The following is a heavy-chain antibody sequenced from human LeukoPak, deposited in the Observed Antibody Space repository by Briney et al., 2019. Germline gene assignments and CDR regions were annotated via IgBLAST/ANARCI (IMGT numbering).Heavy chain of an antibody. J-gene: IGHJ4*02. Sequence: SESLSLTCTVSGGTIGRSSNHWGWIRQPPGKGLEWIGSIYSGSTYYKPSLKSRVTIAVDTSKNHFSPKLSSLTAADTAVYYCATSGDMMTSSYFEGWGEGTLVSVSS. CDR2: IYSGST. V-gene: IGHV4-39*01. CDR3: ATSGDMMTSSYFEG. D-gene: IGHD3-16*01. CDR1: GGTIGRSSNH.